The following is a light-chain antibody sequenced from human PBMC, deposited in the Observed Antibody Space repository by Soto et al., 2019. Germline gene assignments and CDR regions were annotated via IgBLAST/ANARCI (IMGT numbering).Light chain of an antibody. CDR1: QSLLYSSNNKNY. CDR3: QQYYSTPPT. V-gene: IGKV4-1*01. J-gene: IGKJ1*01. CDR2: CAS. Sequence: DIVMTQSPDSLAVSLGERATINCKSSQSLLYSSNNKNYLAWYQQKPGQPPKLLIYCASTRESGVPDRFSGSGSGTNFTLTISSLQAEDVAVYYCQQYYSTPPTFGQGTKVEIK.